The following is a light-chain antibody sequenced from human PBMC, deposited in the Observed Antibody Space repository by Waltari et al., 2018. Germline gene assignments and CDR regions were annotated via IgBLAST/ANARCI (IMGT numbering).Light chain of an antibody. CDR1: QSVTRA. V-gene: IGKV3-20*01. Sequence: EILLTQSPGTLSLSPGERATLSCRASQSVTRALAWYQQKPGQAPRLLIYGASNRATGIPDRFSGSGAGTDFSLTISRLEPEDFAVYYCQHYVRLPATFGQETKVEIK. J-gene: IGKJ1*01. CDR3: QHYVRLPAT. CDR2: GAS.